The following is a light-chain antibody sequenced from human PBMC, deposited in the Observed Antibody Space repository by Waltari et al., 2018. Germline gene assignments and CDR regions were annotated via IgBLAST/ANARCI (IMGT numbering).Light chain of an antibody. CDR3: SSYSGFTVI. CDR1: SNDVGTYNL. CDR2: EGS. Sequence: QSALTQPASVSGSPGQSITISCTGTSNDVGTYNLVSWLQQHPGKAPKLMIYEGSKRPSGVSSRFSGSRSGNTASLTISGLQADDEADYYCSSYSGFTVIFGGGTKLNVL. V-gene: IGLV2-23*01. J-gene: IGLJ2*01.